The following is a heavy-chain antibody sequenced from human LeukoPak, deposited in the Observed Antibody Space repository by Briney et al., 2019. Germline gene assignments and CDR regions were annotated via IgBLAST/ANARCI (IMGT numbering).Heavy chain of an antibody. CDR1: GGTFSSYA. Sequence: ASVKVSCKASGGTFSSYAISWVRQAPGQGLEWMGGIIPIFGTANYAQKFQGRVTITTDESTSTAYMELSSLRSEDTAVYYCAAEYGSGSYYSYYMDVWGKGTTVTVSS. CDR2: IIPIFGTA. V-gene: IGHV1-69*05. J-gene: IGHJ6*03. CDR3: AAEYGSGSYYSYYMDV. D-gene: IGHD3-10*01.